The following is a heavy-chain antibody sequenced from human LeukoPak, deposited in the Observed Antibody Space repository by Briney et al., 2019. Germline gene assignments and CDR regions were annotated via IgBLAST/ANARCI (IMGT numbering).Heavy chain of an antibody. J-gene: IGHJ4*02. CDR3: ARGRRRYDILTGYYNTHYYFDY. D-gene: IGHD3-9*01. CDR1: GGSFSGYY. CDR2: INHSGST. V-gene: IGHV4-34*01. Sequence: SSETLSLTCAVYGGSFSGYYWSWIRQPPGKGLEWIGEINHSGSTNYNPPLKSRVTISVDTSKNQFSLKLSSVTAADTAVYYCARGRRRYDILTGYYNTHYYFDYWGQGTLVTVSS.